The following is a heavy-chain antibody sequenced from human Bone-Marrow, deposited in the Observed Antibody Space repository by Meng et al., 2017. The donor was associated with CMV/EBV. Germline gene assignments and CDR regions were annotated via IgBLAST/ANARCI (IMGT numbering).Heavy chain of an antibody. D-gene: IGHD6-19*01. CDR1: GFTFSSFW. CDR3: AREHMMGAVAGRGY. Sequence: GGSLRLSCGASGFTFSSFWMSWVRQAPGKGLEWVANIKQDGSETYYVDSVKGRFTISRDNAKNSLYLQMNSLRAEDTAVYYCAREHMMGAVAGRGYWAQGTLVTVSS. J-gene: IGHJ4*02. V-gene: IGHV3-7*01. CDR2: IKQDGSET.